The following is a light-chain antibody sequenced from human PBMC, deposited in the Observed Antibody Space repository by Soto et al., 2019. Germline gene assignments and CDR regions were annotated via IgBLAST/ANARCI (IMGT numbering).Light chain of an antibody. V-gene: IGKV3-11*01. CDR1: QSVSRY. J-gene: IGKJ4*01. CDR3: QQRFSWPPT. CDR2: DTS. Sequence: IGLTQSPATLSLSPGERATLSCRASQSVSRYLAWYQQKPGQAPRLLIHDTSTRATGVPDTFSGSGSGTELTLSISRLEPEDSAMYYCQQRFSWPPTFGGGTHVEIK.